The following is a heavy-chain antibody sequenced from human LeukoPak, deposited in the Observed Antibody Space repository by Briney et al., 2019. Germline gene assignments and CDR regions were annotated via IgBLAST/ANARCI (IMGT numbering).Heavy chain of an antibody. CDR3: AKSGYNRFDY. D-gene: IGHD5-24*01. Sequence: GGSLRLSCAASGFTFSSYAMSWVRQAPGKGLEWVSAFSGSGGDTYYADSVKGRFTISRDNSKNTLYLQMNSPRAEDTAVYYCAKSGYNRFDYWGQGTLVTVSS. J-gene: IGHJ4*02. CDR2: FSGSGGDT. V-gene: IGHV3-23*01. CDR1: GFTFSSYA.